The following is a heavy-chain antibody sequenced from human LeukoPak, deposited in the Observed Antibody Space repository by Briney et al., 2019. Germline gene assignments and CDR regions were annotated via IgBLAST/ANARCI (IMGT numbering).Heavy chain of an antibody. J-gene: IGHJ3*02. Sequence: GXSLRLSCTASGFTFGDYDMSWVRQARGKGVEWVGFIRRKAYGGTTESASSVKGRFTISRYDSKSIAYLQRNSLKTDDTAVYYCTREIDHYYDSSGYYPDAFDIWGQGTMVTVSS. CDR3: TREIDHYYDSSGYYPDAFDI. CDR1: GFTFGDYD. V-gene: IGHV3-49*04. CDR2: IRRKAYGGTT. D-gene: IGHD3-22*01.